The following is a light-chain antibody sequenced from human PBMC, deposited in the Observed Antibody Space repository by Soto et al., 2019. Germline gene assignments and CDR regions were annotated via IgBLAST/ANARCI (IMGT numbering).Light chain of an antibody. Sequence: QAVVTQEPSLTVSPGGTVTLTCGSSTGTVTSGHYPYWFQQKPGQAPRTLIYDTRNKHPWTPARFSGFLLGGKAALTLSGAQPEDEAEYYCLLSYSGALVVFGGGTKLTVL. CDR3: LLSYSGALVV. CDR2: DTR. CDR1: TGTVTSGHY. J-gene: IGLJ2*01. V-gene: IGLV7-46*01.